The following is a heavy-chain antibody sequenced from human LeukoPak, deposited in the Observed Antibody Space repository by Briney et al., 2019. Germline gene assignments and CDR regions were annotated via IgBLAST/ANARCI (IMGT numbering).Heavy chain of an antibody. CDR1: GFTFSSYA. J-gene: IGHJ4*02. V-gene: IGHV3-23*01. Sequence: GSLRLSCAASGFTFSSYAMSWVRQAPGKGLEWVSAISGSGGSTYYADSVKGRFTISRDNSKNTLYLQMNSLRAEDTAVYYCAKDPGLYCSGGSCYYDYWGQGTLVTVSS. D-gene: IGHD2-15*01. CDR3: AKDPGLYCSGGSCYYDY. CDR2: ISGSGGST.